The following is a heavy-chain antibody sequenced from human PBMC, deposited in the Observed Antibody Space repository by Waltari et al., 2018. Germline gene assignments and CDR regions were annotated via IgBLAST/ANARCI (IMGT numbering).Heavy chain of an antibody. J-gene: IGHJ4*02. Sequence: QVQLVQSGAEVKKPGSSVKVSCKASGGTFSSYAISWVRPAPGQGLEWMGGIIPILGIANYAQKFQGRVTITADKSTSTAYMELSSLRSEDTAVYYCASLDVVYSSSWEDYWGQGTLVTVSS. CDR3: ASLDVVYSSSWEDY. V-gene: IGHV1-69*10. D-gene: IGHD6-13*01. CDR1: GGTFSSYA. CDR2: IIPILGIA.